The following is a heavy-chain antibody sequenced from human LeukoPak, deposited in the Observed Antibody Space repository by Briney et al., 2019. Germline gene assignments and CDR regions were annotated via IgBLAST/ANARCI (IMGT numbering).Heavy chain of an antibody. D-gene: IGHD6-19*01. CDR3: ARVQWPGYFDL. CDR1: GGSISSGDYY. J-gene: IGHJ2*01. V-gene: IGHV4-30-4*01. CDR2: IYYSGST. Sequence: PSQTLSPTCTVSGGSISSGDYYWSWIRQPPGKGLEWIGYIYYSGSTYYNPSLKSRVTISVDTSKNQFSLKLSSVTAADTAVYYCARVQWPGYFDLWGRGTLVTVSS.